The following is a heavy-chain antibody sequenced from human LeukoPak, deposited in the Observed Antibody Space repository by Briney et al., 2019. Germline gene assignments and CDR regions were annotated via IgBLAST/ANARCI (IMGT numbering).Heavy chain of an antibody. CDR1: GFTFSDFW. J-gene: IGHJ4*02. D-gene: IGHD3-9*01. V-gene: IGHV3-7*01. CDR2: IKQDGSAK. CDR3: ARELRYFGGPGGY. Sequence: GGSLRLSCAASGFTFSDFWMSWVRQAPGKGLEWVANIKQDGSAKYYVDSVEGRFTISRDNAKNSLSLRMDSLRAEDTAVYYCARELRYFGGPGGYWGQGTLVTVSS.